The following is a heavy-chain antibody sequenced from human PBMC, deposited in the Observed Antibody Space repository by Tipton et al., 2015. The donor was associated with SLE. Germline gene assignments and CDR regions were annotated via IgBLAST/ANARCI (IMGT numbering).Heavy chain of an antibody. D-gene: IGHD1-7*01. CDR1: GGSIGSHY. CDR2: ISYSGST. V-gene: IGHV4-59*11. CDR3: ARMPPGGWNYYFDY. J-gene: IGHJ4*02. Sequence: TLSLTCTVSGGSIGSHYWAWFRQPPGKGLEWIGWISYSGSTNFYPSLKSRVTISIDTSGSQFSLSLTSVTAADTAVYFCARMPPGGWNYYFDYWGQGTPVTVSS.